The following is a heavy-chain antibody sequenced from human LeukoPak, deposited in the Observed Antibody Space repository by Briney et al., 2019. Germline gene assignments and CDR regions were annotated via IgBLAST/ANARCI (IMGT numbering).Heavy chain of an antibody. CDR2: IKQDGSEK. J-gene: IGHJ4*02. V-gene: IGHV3-7*01. CDR1: GFTFSSYW. D-gene: IGHD3-16*02. CDR3: ARDFPRIMITFGGVIVPPSSPY. Sequence: PGGSLRLSCAASGFTFSSYWMSWVRQAPGKGLEWVANIKQDGSEKYYVDSVKGRFTISRDNAKNSLYLQMNSLRAEDTAVYYCARDFPRIMITFGGVIVPPSSPYWGQGTLVTVSS.